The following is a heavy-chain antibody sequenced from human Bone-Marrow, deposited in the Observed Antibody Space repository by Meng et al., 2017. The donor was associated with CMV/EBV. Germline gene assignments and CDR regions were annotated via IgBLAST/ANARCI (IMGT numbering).Heavy chain of an antibody. CDR3: AREEGGYCSSTSCHRIPRGWFDP. CDR2: IYYSGST. CDR1: GGSVSSGNYY. J-gene: IGHJ5*02. Sequence: GSLRLSCTVSGGSVSSGNYYWSWIRQPPGKGLEWMGYIYYSGSTNYNPSLKSRVTMSIDTSMNQFSLKLSSVTAADSAVYYCAREEGGYCSSTSCHRIPRGWFDPCGQGTLVTVSS. V-gene: IGHV4-61*01. D-gene: IGHD2-2*01.